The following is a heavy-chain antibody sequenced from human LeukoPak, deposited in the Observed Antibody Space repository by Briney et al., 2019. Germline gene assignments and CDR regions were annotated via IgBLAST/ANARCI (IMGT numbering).Heavy chain of an antibody. CDR3: ARGSYGLEFGELLYAGYFDY. CDR1: GFTVSSNY. J-gene: IGHJ4*02. CDR2: IYSGGST. V-gene: IGHV3-53*01. D-gene: IGHD3-10*01. Sequence: PGGSLRLSCAASGFTVSSNYMSWVRQAPGKGLEWVSVIYSGGSTYYADSVKGRFTISRDNSKNTLYLQMNSLRAEDTAVYYCARGSYGLEFGELLYAGYFDYWGQGTLVTVSS.